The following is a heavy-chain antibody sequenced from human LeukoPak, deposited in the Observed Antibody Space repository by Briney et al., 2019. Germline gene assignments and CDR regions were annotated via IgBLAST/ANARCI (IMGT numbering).Heavy chain of an antibody. V-gene: IGHV1-46*01. CDR3: ARNYADYFDY. D-gene: IGHD2-2*01. J-gene: IGHJ4*02. CDR2: INPSGGST. Sequence: GESLKITCKASGYTFTSYYMHWVRQAPGQGLEWMGIINPSGGSTSYAQKIQGRVTMTRDTSTSTVYMELSSLRSEDTAVYYCARNYADYFDYWGQGTLVTVSS. CDR1: GYTFTSYY.